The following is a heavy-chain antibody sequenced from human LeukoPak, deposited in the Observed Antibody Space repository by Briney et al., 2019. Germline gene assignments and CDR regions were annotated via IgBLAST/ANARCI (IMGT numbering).Heavy chain of an antibody. Sequence: SQTLSLTCAISGDSVSSNSAAWNWIRQSPSRGLEWLGRTYYRSKWYNDYAVSVKSRININPDTSKNQFSLQLKSVTPADTAVYYCAREAVAASGLSAAWFDPWGQGTLVTVSS. V-gene: IGHV6-1*01. CDR1: GDSVSSNSAA. CDR3: AREAVAASGLSAAWFDP. CDR2: TYYRSKWYN. D-gene: IGHD6-13*01. J-gene: IGHJ5*02.